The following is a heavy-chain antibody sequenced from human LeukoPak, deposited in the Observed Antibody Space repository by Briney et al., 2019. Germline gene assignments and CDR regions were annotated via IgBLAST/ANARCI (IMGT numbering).Heavy chain of an antibody. CDR3: ARAGYYFDY. CDR2: ISTSGTTI. V-gene: IGHV3-48*03. J-gene: IGHJ4*02. Sequence: GGSLRLSCAASGFAFNTYEMNWVRQAPGKGLEWVSYISTSGTTIYYADSVKGRFTISRDNANNSLYLQMNSLRAEDTAVYYCARAGYYFDYWGQGTLVTVSS. CDR1: GFAFNTYE.